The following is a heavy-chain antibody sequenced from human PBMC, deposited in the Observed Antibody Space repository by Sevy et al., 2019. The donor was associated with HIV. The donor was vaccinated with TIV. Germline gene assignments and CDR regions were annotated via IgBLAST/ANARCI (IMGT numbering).Heavy chain of an antibody. J-gene: IGHJ4*02. CDR3: AKGYGSGSPPDY. Sequence: GGSLRLSCAASGFIFNSYVMSWVRQAPGKGLKWVSSISASGGSTYYGDSMKGRITISRDNFKNTLYLEMNSLRAEDRAVYYCAKGYGSGSPPDYWGQGTLVTVSS. CDR2: ISASGGST. D-gene: IGHD3-10*01. V-gene: IGHV3-23*01. CDR1: GFIFNSYV.